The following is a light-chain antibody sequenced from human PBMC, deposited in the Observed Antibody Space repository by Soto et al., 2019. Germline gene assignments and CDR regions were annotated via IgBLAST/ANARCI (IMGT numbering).Light chain of an antibody. CDR2: TTN. J-gene: IGLJ3*02. Sequence: QAVVTQEPSFSVSPGGTVTLTCGLHSGSVSTTYYPSWYQQTPGQAPRTLIYTTNTRSSGVPDRFSGSILGNKAALTITGAQADDESVYYCVLYLGSGISVFGGGTKVTVL. CDR3: VLYLGSGISV. CDR1: SGSVSTTYY. V-gene: IGLV8-61*01.